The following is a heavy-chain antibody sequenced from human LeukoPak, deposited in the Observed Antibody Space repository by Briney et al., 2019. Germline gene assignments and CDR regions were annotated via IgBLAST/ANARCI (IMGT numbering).Heavy chain of an antibody. CDR2: ISAYSGNT. D-gene: IGHD3-10*01. CDR3: ARDKAVYYGSGLRLDY. J-gene: IGHJ4*02. V-gene: IGHV1-18*01. CDR1: GYTFTSYG. Sequence: ASVKVSCKASGYTFTSYGISWVRQAPGQGLEWMGWISAYSGNTNYAQKLQGRVTMTTDTSTSTAYMELRSLRSDDTAVYYCARDKAVYYGSGLRLDYWGQGTLVTVSS.